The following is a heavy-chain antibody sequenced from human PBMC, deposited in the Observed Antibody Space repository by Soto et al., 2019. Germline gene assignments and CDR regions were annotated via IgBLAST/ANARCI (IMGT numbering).Heavy chain of an antibody. CDR1: GFTFSSYS. CDR3: ARDRPVYCSSTSCPAYGYYYMDV. J-gene: IGHJ6*03. Sequence: EVQLVESGGGLVQPGGSLRLSCAASGFTFSSYSMNWVRQAPGKGLEWVSYISSSSSTIYYADSVKGRFTISRDNAKNSLYLQRNSLRAEDTAVYYCARDRPVYCSSTSCPAYGYYYMDVWGKGTTVTVSS. V-gene: IGHV3-48*01. D-gene: IGHD2-2*01. CDR2: ISSSSSTI.